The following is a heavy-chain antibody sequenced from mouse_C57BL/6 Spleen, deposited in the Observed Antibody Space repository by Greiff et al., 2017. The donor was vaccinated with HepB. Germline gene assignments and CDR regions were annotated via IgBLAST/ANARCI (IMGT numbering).Heavy chain of an antibody. J-gene: IGHJ2*01. CDR2: ISDGGSYT. D-gene: IGHD3-1*01. Sequence: EVKLVESGGGLVKPGGSLKLSCAASGFTFSSYAMSWVRQTPEKRLEWVATISDGGSYTYYPDNVKGRFTISRDNAKNNLYLQMSHLKSEDTAMYYCARDLGSGEGYWGQGTTLTVSS. CDR3: ARDLGSGEGY. CDR1: GFTFSSYA. V-gene: IGHV5-4*01.